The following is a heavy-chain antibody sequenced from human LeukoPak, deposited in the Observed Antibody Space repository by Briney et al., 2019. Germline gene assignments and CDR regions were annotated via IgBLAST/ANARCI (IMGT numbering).Heavy chain of an antibody. CDR2: LYTGGRT. CDR3: ARDLGQYYDTSDNWFDP. Sequence: GGSLRLSCAASGFTVSSNYMSWVRQAPGKGLEWVSVLYTGGRTYYTDSVKGRFTISRDNAKNTLNLQMNSLRAEDTAVYYCARDLGQYYDTSDNWFDPWGQGTLVTVSS. D-gene: IGHD3-22*01. CDR1: GFTVSSNY. V-gene: IGHV3-53*01. J-gene: IGHJ5*02.